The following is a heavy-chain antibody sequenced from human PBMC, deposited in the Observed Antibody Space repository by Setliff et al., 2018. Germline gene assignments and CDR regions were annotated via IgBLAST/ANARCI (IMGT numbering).Heavy chain of an antibody. Sequence: GGSLRLSCAASGFTFSSHAMHWVRQAPGKGLEWVAVTSYDGINKYYADSVKGRFTISRDNSKNSLYLQMNSLRTEDTAVYYCARSAVAVPGQFYFDNWGQGTQVTVSS. J-gene: IGHJ4*02. CDR1: GFTFSSHA. D-gene: IGHD6-19*01. CDR3: ARSAVAVPGQFYFDN. V-gene: IGHV3-30*07. CDR2: TSYDGINK.